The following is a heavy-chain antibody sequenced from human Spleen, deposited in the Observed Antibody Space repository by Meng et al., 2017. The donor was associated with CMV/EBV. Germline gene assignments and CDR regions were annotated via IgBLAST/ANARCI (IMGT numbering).Heavy chain of an antibody. V-gene: IGHV4-61*01. CDR2: VYHSGST. D-gene: IGHD5-18*01. Sequence: GSVSHSNYCWSWIRQPPGKGLEWIGYVYHSGSTNYNPSLKSRVTISVDTSNNQFSLRLRSVTAADTAVYYCTTVLDTAMALLDFFDYWGQGTLVTVSS. CDR3: TTVLDTAMALLDFFDY. CDR1: GSVSHSNYC. J-gene: IGHJ4*02.